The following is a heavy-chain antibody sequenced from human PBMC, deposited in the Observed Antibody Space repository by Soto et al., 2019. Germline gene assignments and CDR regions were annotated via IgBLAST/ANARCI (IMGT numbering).Heavy chain of an antibody. V-gene: IGHV4-59*01. CDR2: IYYSGST. D-gene: IGHD3-3*01. Sequence: PSETLSLTCTVSGGSISSYYWSWIRQPPGKGLEWIGYIYYSGSTNYNPSLKSRVTISVDTSKNQFSLKLSSVTAADTAVYYCARGGGYYDFWSGYFPTGEYYYYYMDVWGKGTTVTVS. CDR3: ARGGGYYDFWSGYFPTGEYYYYYMDV. J-gene: IGHJ6*03. CDR1: GGSISSYY.